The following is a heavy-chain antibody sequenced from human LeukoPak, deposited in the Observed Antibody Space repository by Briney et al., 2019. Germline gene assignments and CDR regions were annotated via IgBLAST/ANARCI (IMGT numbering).Heavy chain of an antibody. Sequence: SETLSLTCSVSRGSVSSGSYYWSWIRQPPGKGLEWIGYIFHSGSTNYNPSLKSRVTISVDTSKNQFSLKLSSVTAADTAVYYCARAPSWEYFDYWGQGTLVTVSS. J-gene: IGHJ4*02. CDR2: IFHSGST. D-gene: IGHD2-2*01. CDR1: RGSVSSGSYY. V-gene: IGHV4-61*01. CDR3: ARAPSWEYFDY.